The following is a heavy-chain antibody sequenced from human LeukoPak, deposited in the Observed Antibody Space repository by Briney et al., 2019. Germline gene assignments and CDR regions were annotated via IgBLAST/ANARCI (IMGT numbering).Heavy chain of an antibody. Sequence: SETLSLTCAVSGGSISSSNWWSWVRQPPGKGLEWIGEIYHSGSTNYNPSLKSRVTISVDKSKNQFSLKLSSVTAADTAVYYCARAYTWIQLWKFDPWGQGTLVTVSS. CDR3: ARAYTWIQLWKFDP. V-gene: IGHV4-4*02. CDR2: IYHSGST. D-gene: IGHD5-18*01. J-gene: IGHJ5*02. CDR1: GGSISSSNW.